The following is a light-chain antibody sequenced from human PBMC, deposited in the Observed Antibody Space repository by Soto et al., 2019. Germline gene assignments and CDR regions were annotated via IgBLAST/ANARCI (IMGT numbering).Light chain of an antibody. Sequence: QSVLTQPASASETPGQRVTISCSGSSSNIGSKTVNWYQQLPGTAPTLLIYNIDQRTSGVPDRFSGSKSGTSAYLVISGLQSEDEAAYYCAEWAGSLTVPVFGTGTTLTVL. V-gene: IGLV1-44*01. CDR1: SSNIGSKT. CDR3: AEWAGSLTVPV. J-gene: IGLJ1*01. CDR2: NID.